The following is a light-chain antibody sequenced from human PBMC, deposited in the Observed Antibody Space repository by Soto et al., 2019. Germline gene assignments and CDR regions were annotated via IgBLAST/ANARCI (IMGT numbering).Light chain of an antibody. CDR1: SSNIGAGHV. J-gene: IGLJ2*01. V-gene: IGLV1-40*01. CDR2: GST. CDR3: QSYDNGLSASV. Sequence: QSVLTQPPSVSGAPGQRVTISCTGSSSNIGAGHVVHWYQQFPGRAPNLLIYGSTNRPSGVPDRFSGSKSGTSASLAITGLQAEDEADYYCQSYDNGLSASVFGGGTKVPVL.